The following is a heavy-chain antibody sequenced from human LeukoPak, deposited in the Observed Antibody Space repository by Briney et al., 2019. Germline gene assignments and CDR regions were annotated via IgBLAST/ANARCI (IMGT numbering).Heavy chain of an antibody. V-gene: IGHV3-7*03. CDR3: AREGIAAAGGLDY. J-gene: IGHJ4*02. Sequence: GGSLRLSCAASGFTFSSYWMSWVRQAPGKGLEWVANIKQDGSEKYYVDSVKGRFTISRDNAKNSLYLQMNSLRAADTAVYYCAREGIAAAGGLDYWGQGTLVTVSS. CDR2: IKQDGSEK. CDR1: GFTFSSYW. D-gene: IGHD6-13*01.